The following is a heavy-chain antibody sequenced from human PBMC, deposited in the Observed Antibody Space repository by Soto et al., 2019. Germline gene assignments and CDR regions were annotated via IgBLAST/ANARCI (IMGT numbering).Heavy chain of an antibody. D-gene: IGHD3-22*01. Sequence: QLQLQESGPGLVKPSETLSLTCTVSGGSISSSSYYWGWIRQPPGKGLEWIGSIYYSGSTYYNPSLKSRVTISVDTSKNQFSLKLSSVTAADTAAYYCARQLKDSSGYQAPDYWGQGTLVTVSS. CDR2: IYYSGST. CDR3: ARQLKDSSGYQAPDY. J-gene: IGHJ4*02. V-gene: IGHV4-39*01. CDR1: GGSISSSSYY.